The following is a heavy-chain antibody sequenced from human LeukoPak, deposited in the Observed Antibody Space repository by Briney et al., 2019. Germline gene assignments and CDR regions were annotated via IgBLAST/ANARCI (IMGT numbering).Heavy chain of an antibody. CDR2: ISASGDST. Sequence: GGSLRLSCATSGFTFSYYTLHWVRQAPGKGLEWVSAISASGDSTHYADSVKGRFTISRDNSKNTLYLQMKSLRAEDTALYYCAKGSGTTYRYNWFDPWGQGALVTVSS. D-gene: IGHD1-26*01. J-gene: IGHJ5*02. CDR3: AKGSGTTYRYNWFDP. CDR1: GFTFSYYT. V-gene: IGHV3-23*01.